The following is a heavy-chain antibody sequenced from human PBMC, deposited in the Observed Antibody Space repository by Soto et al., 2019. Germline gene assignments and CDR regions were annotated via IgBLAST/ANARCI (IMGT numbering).Heavy chain of an antibody. J-gene: IGHJ5*02. Sequence: QVQLVESGGGVVQPGRSLRLSCAASGFTFSNYGMHWVRQAPGKGLEWVAVISYDGGNQNYAASVKGRFIISRENSKNTLYLQMNSLRPEDTAMYYCAKDNDLNPWGQGTLVTVSS. V-gene: IGHV3-30*18. CDR1: GFTFSNYG. D-gene: IGHD1-1*01. CDR2: ISYDGGNQ. CDR3: AKDNDLNP.